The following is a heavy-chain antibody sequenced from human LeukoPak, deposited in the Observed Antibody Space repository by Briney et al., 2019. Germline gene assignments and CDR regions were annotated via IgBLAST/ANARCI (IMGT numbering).Heavy chain of an antibody. V-gene: IGHV3-21*01. Sequence: GGSLRLSCAASEFTSSTYSMNWVRQAPGKGLEWVSSISSSSSYIYYADSVKGRFTISRDNAKNSLYLQMNSLRAEDTAVYYCARDLGYYDSGSVWGQGTLVTVSS. J-gene: IGHJ4*02. D-gene: IGHD3-22*01. CDR1: EFTSSTYS. CDR2: ISSSSSYI. CDR3: ARDLGYYDSGSV.